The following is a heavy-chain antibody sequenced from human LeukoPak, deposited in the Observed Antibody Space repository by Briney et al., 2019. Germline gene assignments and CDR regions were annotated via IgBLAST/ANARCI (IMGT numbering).Heavy chain of an antibody. Sequence: SETLSLTCIVSDYSIRTGYYRGWFRQPPGKGLEWVGSFHIRGTTHYNSSLQSRVTISIDTSKNQFSLELASATAADTAVYFCARENDNIRGTYRYWGQGTLVTVSS. D-gene: IGHD3-16*02. J-gene: IGHJ4*02. CDR1: DYSIRTGYY. CDR2: FHIRGTT. V-gene: IGHV4-38-2*02. CDR3: ARENDNIRGTYRY.